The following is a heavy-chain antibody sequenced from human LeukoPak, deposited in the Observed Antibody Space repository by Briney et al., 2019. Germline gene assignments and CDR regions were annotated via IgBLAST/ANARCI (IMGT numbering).Heavy chain of an antibody. V-gene: IGHV1-69*01. Sequence: SVKVSCKASGGTFSSYAISWVRQAPGQGLEWMGGIIPIFGTANYAQKFQGRVTITADESTSTAYMELRSLRSDDTAVYYCARDSHLVVPAASTRFDYWGQGTLVTVSS. CDR3: ARDSHLVVPAASTRFDY. CDR2: IIPIFGTA. D-gene: IGHD2-2*01. J-gene: IGHJ4*02. CDR1: GGTFSSYA.